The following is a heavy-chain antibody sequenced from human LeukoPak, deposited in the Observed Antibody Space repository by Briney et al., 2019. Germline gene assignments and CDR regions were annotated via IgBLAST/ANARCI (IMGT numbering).Heavy chain of an antibody. CDR1: GFTFSSYA. D-gene: IGHD1-26*01. Sequence: QTGGSLRLSCAASGFTFSSYAISWVRQAPGKGLEWVSTISGSGGSTYYADSVKGRFTIPRDNSKNTLYLHMNSLRAEDTAVYYCAKGGSGSYSWFDYWGQGTLVTVSS. CDR2: ISGSGGST. V-gene: IGHV3-23*01. CDR3: AKGGSGSYSWFDY. J-gene: IGHJ4*02.